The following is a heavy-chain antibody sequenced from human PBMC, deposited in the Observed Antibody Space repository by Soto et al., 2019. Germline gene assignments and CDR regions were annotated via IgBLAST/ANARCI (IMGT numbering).Heavy chain of an antibody. CDR3: ARGLDIVVVVAATPSWFDP. J-gene: IGHJ5*02. CDR1: GGTFSSYA. CDR2: IIPIFGTA. D-gene: IGHD2-15*01. Sequence: SVKVSCKASGGTFSSYAISWVRQAPGQGLEWMGGIIPIFGTANYAQKFQGRVTITADESTSTAYMELSSLRSEDTAVYYCARGLDIVVVVAATPSWFDPWGQGSLVTVSS. V-gene: IGHV1-69*13.